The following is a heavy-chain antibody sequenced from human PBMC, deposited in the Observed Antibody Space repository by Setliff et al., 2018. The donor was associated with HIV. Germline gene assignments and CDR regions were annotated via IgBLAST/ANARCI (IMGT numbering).Heavy chain of an antibody. V-gene: IGHV3-48*04. CDR3: TASGDADCGTSACTNWFDP. J-gene: IGHJ5*02. CDR1: GFTFSSYS. D-gene: IGHD2-21*01. CDR2: ISSTGYTI. Sequence: GGSLRLSCAASGFTFSSYSMNWVRQAPGKGPEWVSCISSTGYTIYYADSVKGRFTISRDNAKKSLYLQVNSLRAEDTAVYYCTASGDADCGTSACTNWFDPWGQGTLVTVSS.